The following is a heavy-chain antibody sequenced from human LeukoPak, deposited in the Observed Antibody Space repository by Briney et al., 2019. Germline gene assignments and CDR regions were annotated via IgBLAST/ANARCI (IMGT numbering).Heavy chain of an antibody. V-gene: IGHV4-31*03. D-gene: IGHD3-10*01. CDR1: GGSINNGGYY. Sequence: SETLSLTCTVSGGSINNGGYYWSWIRQHPGKGLEWIGYIYYSGSSYYNPSLRSRVTISVDTSKNHFSLKLSSVTAADTAVYYCARATTMVRGVIPRPNNWFDPWGQGTLVTVSS. J-gene: IGHJ5*02. CDR3: ARATTMVRGVIPRPNNWFDP. CDR2: IYYSGSS.